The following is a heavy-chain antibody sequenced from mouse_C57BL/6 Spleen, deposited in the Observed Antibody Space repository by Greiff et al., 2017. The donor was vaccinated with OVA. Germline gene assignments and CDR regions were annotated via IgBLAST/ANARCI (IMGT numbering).Heavy chain of an antibody. CDR3: ARRGNYEAWFAY. V-gene: IGHV1-69*01. J-gene: IGHJ3*01. CDR1: GYTFTSYW. Sequence: VQLQQPGAELVMPGASVKLSCKASGYTFTSYWMHWVKQRPGQGLEWIGEIDPSDSYTNYNQKFKGKSTLTVDKSSSTAYMQLSSRTSEDSAVYYCARRGNYEAWFAYWGQGTLVTVSA. D-gene: IGHD2-1*01. CDR2: IDPSDSYT.